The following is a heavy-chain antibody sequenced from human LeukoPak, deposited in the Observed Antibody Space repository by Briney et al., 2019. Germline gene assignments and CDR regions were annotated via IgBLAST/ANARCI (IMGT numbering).Heavy chain of an antibody. D-gene: IGHD6-19*01. V-gene: IGHV1-69*13. J-gene: IGHJ4*02. CDR2: IIPMFGIA. CDR3: ARDRPYTGGWRGFDY. Sequence: GASVKVSCKASGYTFTDYHLHWVRQAPGQGLEWMGGIIPMFGIANYAQKFQGRVTITADESTSTAYMELSSLRSEDTAVYYCARDRPYTGGWRGFDYWGQGTLVTVSS. CDR1: GYTFTDYH.